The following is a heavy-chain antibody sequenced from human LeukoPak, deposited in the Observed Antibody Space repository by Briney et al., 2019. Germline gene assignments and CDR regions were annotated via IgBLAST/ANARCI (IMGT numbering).Heavy chain of an antibody. CDR3: ARGNVPFDY. J-gene: IGHJ4*02. Sequence: SETLSLTCAVSGGSISSGGYSWSWIRQPPGKGLEWIGYIYHSGSPYYNPSLKSRVTISVDRSKNQFSLKLSSVTAADTAVYYCARGNVPFDYWGQGTLVTVSS. V-gene: IGHV4-30-2*01. CDR1: GGSISSGGYS. D-gene: IGHD2-2*01. CDR2: IYHSGSP.